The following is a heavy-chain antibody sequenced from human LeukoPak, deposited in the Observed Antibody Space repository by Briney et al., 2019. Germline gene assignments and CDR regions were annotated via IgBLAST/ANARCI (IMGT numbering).Heavy chain of an antibody. Sequence: SETLSLTCTVSGGSISSSSYYWGWIRQPPGKGLEWIGEINHSGSTNYSPSLKSRVTISVDTSKNQFSLKLSSVTAADTAVYYCAREGNDILTGYFDYWGQGTLVTVSS. CDR2: INHSGST. CDR1: GGSISSSSYY. CDR3: AREGNDILTGYFDY. D-gene: IGHD3-9*01. V-gene: IGHV4-39*07. J-gene: IGHJ4*02.